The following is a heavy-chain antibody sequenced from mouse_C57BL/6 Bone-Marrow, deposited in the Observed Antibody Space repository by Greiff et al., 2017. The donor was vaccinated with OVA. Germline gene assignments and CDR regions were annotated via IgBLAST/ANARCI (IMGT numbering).Heavy chain of an antibody. CDR3: ARGEDYYDYDGFAY. V-gene: IGHV1-18*01. CDR1: GYTFTDYN. Sequence: EVQLKHSGPELVKPGASVKIPCKASGYTFTDYNMDWVKQSHGKSLEWIGDINPNNGGTIYNQKFKGKATLTVDKSSSTAYMELRSLTSEDTAVYYCARGEDYYDYDGFAYWGQGTLVTVSA. D-gene: IGHD2-4*01. CDR2: INPNNGGT. J-gene: IGHJ3*01.